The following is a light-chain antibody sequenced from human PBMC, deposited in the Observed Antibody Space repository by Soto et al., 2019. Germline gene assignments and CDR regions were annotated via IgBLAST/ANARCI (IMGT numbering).Light chain of an antibody. CDR2: AAS. J-gene: IGKJ1*01. CDR1: QRISHY. V-gene: IGKV1-39*01. CDR3: QQSYSTPWT. Sequence: EIQNTQFPFSLFAFGGKRSSIPFPANQRISHYLNWYQQKPGEAPKVLIYAASSLQSGAPPRFSGSGSGTDFTLTISTLQPEDFATYYCQQSYSTPWTFGQGTKVEV.